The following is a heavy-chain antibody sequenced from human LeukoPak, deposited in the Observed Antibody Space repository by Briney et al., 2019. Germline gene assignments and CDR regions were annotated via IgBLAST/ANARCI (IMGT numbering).Heavy chain of an antibody. CDR1: GGSISSYY. CDR3: ARLATSEWYYFDY. J-gene: IGHJ4*02. CDR2: IYYSGST. V-gene: IGHV4-59*08. Sequence: SETLSLTRTVSGGSISSYYWSWIRQPPGKGLEWIGYIYYSGSTNYNPSLKSRVTISVDTSKNQFSLKLSSVTAADTAVYYCARLATSEWYYFDYWGQGTLVTVSS. D-gene: IGHD5-12*01.